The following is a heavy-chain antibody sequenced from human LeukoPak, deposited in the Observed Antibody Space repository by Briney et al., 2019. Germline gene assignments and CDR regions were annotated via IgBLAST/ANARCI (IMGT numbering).Heavy chain of an antibody. J-gene: IGHJ4*02. CDR2: ISGDGGST. CDR3: TRDGVTSSGWTGYFDF. CDR1: GLTTNGYA. Sequence: GGSLRLSCAASGLTTNGYAMHWVRQTQGKGMGWDALISGDGGSTYYEDSVKGRFTISRDNSKSGLYLQINSLRAEDTALYSCTRDGVTSSGWTGYFDFWGQGTLVTVSS. V-gene: IGHV3-43*02. D-gene: IGHD6-19*01.